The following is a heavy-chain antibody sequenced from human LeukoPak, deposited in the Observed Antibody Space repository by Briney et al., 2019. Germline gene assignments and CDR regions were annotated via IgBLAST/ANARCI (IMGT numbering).Heavy chain of an antibody. D-gene: IGHD3-3*01. J-gene: IGHJ3*02. V-gene: IGHV3-21*01. CDR3: ARETLEGYDAFDI. CDR2: ISSSSSYI. Sequence: EGSLRLSCAASGFTFSSYAMSWVRQAPGKGLEWVSSISSSSSYIYYADSVKGRFTISRDNAKNSLYLQMNSLRAEDTAVYYCARETLEGYDAFDIWGQGTMVTVSS. CDR1: GFTFSSYA.